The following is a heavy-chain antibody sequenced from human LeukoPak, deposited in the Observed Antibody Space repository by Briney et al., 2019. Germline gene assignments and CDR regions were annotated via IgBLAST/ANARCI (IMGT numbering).Heavy chain of an antibody. J-gene: IGHJ4*02. CDR2: IRYDGSGK. CDR1: GFSFSDHG. Sequence: PGGSLRLSCAASGFSFSDHGMNWVRQAPGKGLEWVAFIRYDGSGKYYADSVKGRFTISRDNSKNTLHLQMGSLSAEDTAVYYCAKQATPGRYYFDYWGQGTLITVSS. V-gene: IGHV3-30*02. D-gene: IGHD2-2*01. CDR3: AKQATPGRYYFDY.